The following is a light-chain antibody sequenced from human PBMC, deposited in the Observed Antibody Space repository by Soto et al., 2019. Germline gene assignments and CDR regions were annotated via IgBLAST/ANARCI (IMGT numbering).Light chain of an antibody. CDR1: SGDVGAYNY. CDR3: GAHAGSNTWV. CDR2: EVN. V-gene: IGLV2-8*01. Sequence: QSALTQSPSASASHGQSVTISCTGSSGDVGAYNYVSWYQQHPGKAPKLIIYEVNKRPSGVPDRFSGSKSGITASLTVSGLQADDEADYYCGAHAGSNTWVFGGGTKLTVL. J-gene: IGLJ3*02.